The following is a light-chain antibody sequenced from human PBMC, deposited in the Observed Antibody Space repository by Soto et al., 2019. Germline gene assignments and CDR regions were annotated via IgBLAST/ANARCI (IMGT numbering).Light chain of an antibody. CDR2: DVS. CDR1: SSDVGGYNY. CDR3: RSYTSSSFYV. Sequence: QSALTQPASVSGSPGQSITISCTGTSSDVGGYNYVSWYQQHPGKAPKLMIYDVSNRPSGVSNRFSGSKSGNTASLTISGLQLADEADYYCRSYTSSSFYVFGTGTNLTVL. V-gene: IGLV2-14*01. J-gene: IGLJ1*01.